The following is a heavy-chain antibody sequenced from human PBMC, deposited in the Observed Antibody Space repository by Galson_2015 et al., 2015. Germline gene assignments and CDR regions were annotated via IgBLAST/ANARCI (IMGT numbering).Heavy chain of an antibody. V-gene: IGHV3-7*02. CDR3: ARVPLNRYFDY. CDR2: IKQDGSEK. J-gene: IGHJ4*02. D-gene: IGHD1/OR15-1a*01. CDR1: GFTFSSYW. Sequence: SLRLSCAASGFTFSSYWMSWVRQALGKGLEWVANIKQDGSEKYYVDSVKGRFTISRDNAKNSLYLQMNSLRAEDTAVYYCARVPLNRYFDYWGQGTLVTVSS.